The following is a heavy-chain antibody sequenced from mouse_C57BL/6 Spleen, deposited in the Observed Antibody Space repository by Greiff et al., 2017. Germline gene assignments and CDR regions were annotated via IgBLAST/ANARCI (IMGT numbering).Heavy chain of an antibody. CDR3: ARGGAGYGSSARYFDG. Sequence: VQLQQPGAELVKPGASVKLSCKASGYTFTSYWMQWVKQRPGQGLEWIGEIDPSDSYTNYNQKFKGKATLTVATSSSTAYMQLSSLTSEDSAVYYCARGGAGYGSSARYFDGWGTGTTVTVSS. V-gene: IGHV1-50*01. CDR1: GYTFTSYW. CDR2: IDPSDSYT. J-gene: IGHJ1*03. D-gene: IGHD1-1*01.